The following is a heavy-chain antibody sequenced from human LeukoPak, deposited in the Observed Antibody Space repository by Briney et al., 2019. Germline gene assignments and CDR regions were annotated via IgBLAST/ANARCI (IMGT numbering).Heavy chain of an antibody. J-gene: IGHJ5*02. D-gene: IGHD1-1*01. CDR2: ISTYNGNT. CDR3: ARDVPGSIGTTARFDP. CDR1: GGTFSSYA. Sequence: ASVKVSCKASGGTFSSYAISWMRQAPGQGLEWIGWISTYNGNTNYAQKFQGRVTMTTDTSTSTAYMELRSLRSDDTAIYYCARDVPGSIGTTARFDPWGQGTLVTVSS. V-gene: IGHV1-18*01.